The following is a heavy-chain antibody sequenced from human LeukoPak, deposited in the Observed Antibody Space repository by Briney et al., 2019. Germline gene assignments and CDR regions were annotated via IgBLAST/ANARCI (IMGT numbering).Heavy chain of an antibody. CDR3: ARDFASVVVVPAALNV. D-gene: IGHD2-2*01. J-gene: IGHJ6*02. Sequence: GGSLRLSCAPSGFTSSSYSMNWVREAPGKGLGWVSSISSSSSYIYYADSVKGRFTISRDNAKNSLYLQMNSLRAEDTAVYYCARDFASVVVVPAALNVWGQGTTVTVSS. CDR1: GFTSSSYS. V-gene: IGHV3-21*01. CDR2: ISSSSSYI.